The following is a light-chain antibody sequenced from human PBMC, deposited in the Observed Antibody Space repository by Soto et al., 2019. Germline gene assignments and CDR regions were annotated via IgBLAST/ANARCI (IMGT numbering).Light chain of an antibody. CDR1: QSVSSSY. J-gene: IGKJ4*02. CDR3: QPYENYWT. Sequence: LRSGPRATIYCRASQSVSSSYLAWYQQKPGQAPRLLIYGASNRATGIPDRFSCSGSGTDVIVMRCRLQSENAVAYYGQPYENYWTCGGGTKVDIK. CDR2: GAS. V-gene: IGKV3-20*01.